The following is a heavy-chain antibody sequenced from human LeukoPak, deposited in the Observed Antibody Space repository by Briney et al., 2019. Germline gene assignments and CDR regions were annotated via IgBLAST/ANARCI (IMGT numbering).Heavy chain of an antibody. CDR2: IYYSGST. CDR1: GGSVSSGSYY. D-gene: IGHD4-17*01. V-gene: IGHV4-61*01. Sequence: SQTLSLTCTVSGGSVSSGSYYWSWIRQPPGKGLEWIGYIYYSGSTNYNPSLKSRVTISVDASKNQFSLKLSSVTAADTAVYYCARDNYGDYRRAFDIWGQGTMVTVSS. J-gene: IGHJ3*02. CDR3: ARDNYGDYRRAFDI.